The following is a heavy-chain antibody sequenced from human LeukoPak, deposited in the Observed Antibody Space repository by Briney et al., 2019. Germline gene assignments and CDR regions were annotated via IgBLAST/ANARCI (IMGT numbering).Heavy chain of an antibody. Sequence: SETLSLTCTGSGGSISSYYWSWIRQPPGKGLEWIGYIYYSGSTNYNPSLKSRVTISVDTSKNQFSLKLSSVTAADTAVYYCARVRDYYDSSGYYHFFDYWGQGTLVTVSS. D-gene: IGHD3-22*01. CDR2: IYYSGST. CDR1: GGSISSYY. V-gene: IGHV4-59*01. CDR3: ARVRDYYDSSGYYHFFDY. J-gene: IGHJ4*02.